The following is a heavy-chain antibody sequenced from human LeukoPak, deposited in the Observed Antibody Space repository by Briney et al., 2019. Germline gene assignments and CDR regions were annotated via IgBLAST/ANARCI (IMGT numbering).Heavy chain of an antibody. J-gene: IGHJ4*02. V-gene: IGHV3-7*01. Sequence: GGSLRLSCEASGFTFSSYWMAWVRQAPGKGLEWVANINPGGSDTYYVNSVKGRFTISRDNAKKSTFLQMNSLRVEETALYYCATWGVAADMQDWGQGTLVTVSS. CDR1: GFTFSSYW. D-gene: IGHD2-2*01. CDR3: ATWGVAADMQD. CDR2: INPGGSDT.